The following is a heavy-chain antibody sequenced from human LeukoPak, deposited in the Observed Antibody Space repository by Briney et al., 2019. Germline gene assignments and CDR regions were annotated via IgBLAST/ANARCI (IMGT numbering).Heavy chain of an antibody. CDR2: IYHSGST. D-gene: IGHD6-19*01. J-gene: IGHJ4*02. Sequence: SETLSLTCTVSGYSISSNYHWGWIRQPPGKGLEWVATIYHSGSTYYNPSLKSRVTISVDTSKNQFSLKMRSVTAADTAVYYCARVRAVAGTPPDYWGQGTLVTVSS. V-gene: IGHV4-38-2*02. CDR1: GYSISSNYH. CDR3: ARVRAVAGTPPDY.